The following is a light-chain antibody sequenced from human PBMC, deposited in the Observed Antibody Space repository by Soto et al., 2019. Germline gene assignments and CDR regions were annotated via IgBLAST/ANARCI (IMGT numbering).Light chain of an antibody. CDR2: DAS. CDR1: QDISNY. V-gene: IGKV1-33*01. CDR3: QQYDNLPPIT. Sequence: DIQMTQSPSSLSASVGDRVTITCQASQDISNYLNWYQQKPGKAPKLLIYDASNLETGVPSRFSGSGSGTDFTLTISSLQPEDSATYYCQQYDNLPPITCGPGTKVDIK. J-gene: IGKJ3*01.